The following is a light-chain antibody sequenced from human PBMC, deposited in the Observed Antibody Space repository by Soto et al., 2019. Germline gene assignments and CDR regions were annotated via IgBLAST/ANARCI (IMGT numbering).Light chain of an antibody. Sequence: QSVLTQPPSVSGAPGQRVSISCTGSSTNIGAGYGVHWYQQRPGTAPKLLIVGNTIRPSGVPDRFSGSKSGDTASLTISGLQTEDEADYYCCSYAGSYIWMFGGGTKLTVL. J-gene: IGLJ3*02. CDR2: GNT. V-gene: IGLV1-40*01. CDR1: STNIGAGYG. CDR3: CSYAGSYIWM.